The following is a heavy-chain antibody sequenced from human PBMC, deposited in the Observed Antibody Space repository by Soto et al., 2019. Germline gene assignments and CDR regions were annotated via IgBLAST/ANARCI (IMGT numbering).Heavy chain of an antibody. Sequence: PGGSLRLSCAASGFTFSSYWMHWVRQAPGKGLVWVSRINSDGSSTSYADSVKGRFTISRDNAKNTLYLQMNSLRAEDTAVYYCARGSGYSSSWYEADVINDAFDIWGQGTMVTVSS. CDR2: INSDGSST. V-gene: IGHV3-74*01. D-gene: IGHD6-13*01. J-gene: IGHJ3*02. CDR1: GFTFSSYW. CDR3: ARGSGYSSSWYEADVINDAFDI.